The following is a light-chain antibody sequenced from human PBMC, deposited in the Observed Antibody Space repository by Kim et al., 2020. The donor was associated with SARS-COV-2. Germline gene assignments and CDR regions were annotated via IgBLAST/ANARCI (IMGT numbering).Light chain of an antibody. CDR3: NSRDSSGNS. CDR1: SLRSYY. Sequence: SSELTQDPAVSVALGQTVRITCQGDSLRSYYASWYQQKPGQAPVLVIYGKNNRPSGIPDRFSGSSSRNTASLTITGAQAEDEADYYCNSRDSSGNSFGGGTKLTVL. V-gene: IGLV3-19*01. CDR2: GKN. J-gene: IGLJ3*02.